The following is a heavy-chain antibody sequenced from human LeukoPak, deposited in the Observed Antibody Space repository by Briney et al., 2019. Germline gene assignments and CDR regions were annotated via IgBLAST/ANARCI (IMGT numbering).Heavy chain of an antibody. CDR2: IYTSGST. CDR3: ASRIAAAGSDFDY. Sequence: TSQTLSLTCTVSGGSIGSGSYYWSWIRQPAGKGLEWIGRIYTSGSTNYNPSLKSRVTISVDTSKNQFSLKLSSVTAADTAVYYCASRIAAAGSDFDYWGQGTLVTVSS. D-gene: IGHD6-13*01. J-gene: IGHJ4*02. CDR1: GGSIGSGSYY. V-gene: IGHV4-61*02.